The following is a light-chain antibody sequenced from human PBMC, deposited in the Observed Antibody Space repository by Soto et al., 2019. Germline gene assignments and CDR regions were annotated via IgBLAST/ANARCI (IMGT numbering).Light chain of an antibody. Sequence: EIVLTQSPGSLSLSPGERATLSCRASQSVDSSFFAWYQKNPGQAPRLLLYGASKRATCIPDRFSGSGSGTDFTLTISRLEPEDFAVYYCQQYVSSVTFGQGTKVEIK. CDR3: QQYVSSVT. CDR2: GAS. V-gene: IGKV3-20*01. J-gene: IGKJ1*01. CDR1: QSVDSSF.